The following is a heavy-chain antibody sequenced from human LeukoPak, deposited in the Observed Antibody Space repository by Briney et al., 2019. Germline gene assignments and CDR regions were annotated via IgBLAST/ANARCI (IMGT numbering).Heavy chain of an antibody. CDR1: GFTFSSYA. Sequence: GGSLRLSCAASGFTFSSYAMHWVRQAPGKGLEWVAVISYDGSNKYYADSVKGRFTISRDNSKNTLYLQMNSQRAEDTAVYYCARGSHYYDSSGYPRSYYYGMDVWGQGTTVTVSS. J-gene: IGHJ6*02. V-gene: IGHV3-30-3*01. D-gene: IGHD3-22*01. CDR2: ISYDGSNK. CDR3: ARGSHYYDSSGYPRSYYYGMDV.